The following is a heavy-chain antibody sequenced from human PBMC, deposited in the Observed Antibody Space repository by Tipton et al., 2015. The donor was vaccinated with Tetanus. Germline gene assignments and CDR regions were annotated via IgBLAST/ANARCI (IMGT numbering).Heavy chain of an antibody. CDR2: ISGGGGST. J-gene: IGHJ5*02. D-gene: IGHD3-10*01. CDR3: AKDPYGSGVNWFDP. Sequence: GSLRLSCAASGFTSSTYAMSWVRQAPGKGLEWVSAISGGGGSTYYADSVKGRFTISRDNSKNTLYLQMNSLRAEDTAVYYCAKDPYGSGVNWFDPWGQGTLVTVSS. V-gene: IGHV3-23*01. CDR1: GFTSSTYA.